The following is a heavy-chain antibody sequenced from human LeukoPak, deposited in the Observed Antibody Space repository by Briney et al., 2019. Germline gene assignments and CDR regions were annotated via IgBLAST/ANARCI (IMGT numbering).Heavy chain of an antibody. CDR2: VKQDGSEK. J-gene: IGHJ4*02. Sequence: GGSLRLSCAASGFTFSTYWMGWVRLAPGKGLEWVANVKQDGSEKYYVDSVKGRFTISRDDAKNSLYLQMNSLRAEDTALYYCARVPYCSSTSCYAIFDYWGQGTLVTVSS. D-gene: IGHD2-2*01. CDR1: GFTFSTYW. CDR3: ARVPYCSSTSCYAIFDY. V-gene: IGHV3-7*05.